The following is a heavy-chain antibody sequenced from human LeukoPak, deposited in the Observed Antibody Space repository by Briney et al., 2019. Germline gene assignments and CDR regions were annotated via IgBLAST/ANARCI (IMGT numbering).Heavy chain of an antibody. CDR1: GGTFSSYA. D-gene: IGHD1-14*01. CDR2: IIPILGIA. CDR3: TTDAAWYY. Sequence: SVKVSCKASGGTFSSYAISWVRQAPGQGLEWMGRIIPILGIANYAQKFQGRVTITADKSTSTTYMELSSLRSEDTAVYYCTTDAAWYYWGQGTLVTVSS. V-gene: IGHV1-69*04. J-gene: IGHJ4*02.